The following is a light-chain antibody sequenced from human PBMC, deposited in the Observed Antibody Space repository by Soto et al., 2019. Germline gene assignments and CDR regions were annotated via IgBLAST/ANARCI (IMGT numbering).Light chain of an antibody. CDR1: QDITDY. CDR3: QQSEALVLS. V-gene: IGKV1-33*01. Sequence: DLQMTQSPSSLSASVGDRVTISCQASQDITDYLNWYQQKPGKAPRLLIYDASNLKTGVPSRFSGSGSGTDFTFTISSLQPEDIATYYCQQSEALVLSFGGGTKVEIK. CDR2: DAS. J-gene: IGKJ4*01.